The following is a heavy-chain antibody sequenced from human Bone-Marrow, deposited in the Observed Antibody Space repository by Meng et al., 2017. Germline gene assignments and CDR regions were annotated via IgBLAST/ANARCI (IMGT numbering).Heavy chain of an antibody. Sequence: ASVKVSCKASGYTFTSYDINWVRQATGQGLEWMGWMNPNSGNTGYAQKFQGRVTMTRNTSISTAYMELSSLRSEDTAAYYCARTYYDDIGSYFDYWGQGTLVTVSS. CDR3: ARTYYDDIGSYFDY. J-gene: IGHJ4*02. CDR1: GYTFTSYD. CDR2: MNPNSGNT. V-gene: IGHV1-8*01. D-gene: IGHD3-22*01.